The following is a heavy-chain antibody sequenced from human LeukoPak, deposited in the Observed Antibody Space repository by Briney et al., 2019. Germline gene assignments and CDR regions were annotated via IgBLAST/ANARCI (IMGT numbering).Heavy chain of an antibody. CDR3: ARDYYASSGGFFGMDV. Sequence: GGSLRLSCAASGFTVSSNYMSWVRQAPGKGLEWVSVIYTGGTTYYADSVKGRFTISRDNSKNTLYLQMNSLRAEDTAVYYCARDYYASSGGFFGMDVWGQGTTVTVSS. J-gene: IGHJ6*02. CDR2: IYTGGTT. CDR1: GFTVSSNY. D-gene: IGHD3-22*01. V-gene: IGHV3-53*01.